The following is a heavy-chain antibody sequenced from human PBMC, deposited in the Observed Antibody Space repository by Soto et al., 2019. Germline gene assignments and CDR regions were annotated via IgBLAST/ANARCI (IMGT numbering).Heavy chain of an antibody. CDR3: AKDFGFDWSRDWFDP. D-gene: IGHD3-9*01. J-gene: IGHJ5*02. V-gene: IGHV3-23*01. CDR1: GFTFSSYA. CDR2: ISGSGGST. Sequence: GGSLRLSCAASGFTFSSYAMSWVRQAPGKGLEWVSAISGSGGSTYYADSVKGRFTISRDNSKNTLYLQMNSLRAEDTAVYYCAKDFGFDWSRDWFDPWGQGTLVTVSS.